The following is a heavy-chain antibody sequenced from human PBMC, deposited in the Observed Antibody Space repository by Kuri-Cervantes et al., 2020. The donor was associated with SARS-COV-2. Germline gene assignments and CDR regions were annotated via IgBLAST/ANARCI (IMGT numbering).Heavy chain of an antibody. D-gene: IGHD3-22*01. CDR3: ATHDSGGYYYDY. CDR2: ISGYNGDT. J-gene: IGHJ4*02. Sequence: ASVKVSCKASGYTFTSYGISWVRQAPGQGLEWMGWISGYNGDTEYAQILQGRVTMTTDTSTSTAYMELRSLTSDDTAVYYCATHDSGGYYYDYWGQGTLVTVSS. V-gene: IGHV1-18*01. CDR1: GYTFTSYG.